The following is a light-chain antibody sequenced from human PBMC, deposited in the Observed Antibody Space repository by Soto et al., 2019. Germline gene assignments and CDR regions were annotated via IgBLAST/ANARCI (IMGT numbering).Light chain of an antibody. V-gene: IGKV3-11*01. CDR2: DTS. J-gene: IGKJ1*01. CDR3: HQRKRWPRT. CDR1: QTVSSK. Sequence: EIVLTQSPATLSSSPGERATLSCRASQTVSSKLAWYQHKPGQAPRLLIYDTSNRATGIPARFSGSGSETDFTLTISRLEPEDLAVYYRHQRKRWPRTFGQGPNVEIQ.